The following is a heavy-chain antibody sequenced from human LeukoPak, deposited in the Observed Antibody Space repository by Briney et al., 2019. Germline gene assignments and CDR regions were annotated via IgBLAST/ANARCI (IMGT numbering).Heavy chain of an antibody. D-gene: IGHD3-3*01. CDR1: GYTFTSYD. Sequence: ASVKVSCKASGYTFTSYDINWVRQATGQGLEWMGWMNPNSDNTGYAQKFQGRVTMTRNTSISTAYMELSSLRSEDTAVYYCARKTVITIFGVVIIQAGAFDIWGQGTMVTVSS. CDR3: ARKTVITIFGVVIIQAGAFDI. J-gene: IGHJ3*02. V-gene: IGHV1-8*01. CDR2: MNPNSDNT.